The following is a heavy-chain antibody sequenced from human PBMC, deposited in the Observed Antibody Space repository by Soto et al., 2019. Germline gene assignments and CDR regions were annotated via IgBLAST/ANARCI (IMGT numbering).Heavy chain of an antibody. J-gene: IGHJ4*02. V-gene: IGHV3-7*01. CDR3: VNELHISDWC. D-gene: IGHD2-21*01. CDR2: IKMDASQK. Sequence: PGGSLRLSCAASGFTFGSYWMSWVRQAPEKGLEWLATIKMDASQKKYVDSVRGRFTVSRDNAKNKVFLQMTSLRVEDSGTYYCVNELHISDWCWGRGTLVTVSS. CDR1: GFTFGSYW.